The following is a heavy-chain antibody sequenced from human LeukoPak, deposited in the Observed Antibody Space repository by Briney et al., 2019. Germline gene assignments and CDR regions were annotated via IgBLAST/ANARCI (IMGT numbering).Heavy chain of an antibody. CDR3: ARSGSGWALRVYYYGMDV. V-gene: IGHV4-31*03. CDR2: IRYSGSA. Sequence: PSETLSLTCTVSGGSISSGTYYWSWIRQHPGKGLEWIGYIRYSGSAYYNPSLKSRVSISVDTSKNQFSLKLSSVTAADTAVYYCARSGSGWALRVYYYGMDVWGQGTTVTVSS. CDR1: GGSISSGTYY. J-gene: IGHJ6*02. D-gene: IGHD6-19*01.